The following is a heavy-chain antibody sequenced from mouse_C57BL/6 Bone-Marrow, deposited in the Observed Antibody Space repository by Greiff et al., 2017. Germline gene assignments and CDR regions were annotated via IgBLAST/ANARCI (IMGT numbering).Heavy chain of an antibody. CDR3: ASHYYGSSLTMDY. J-gene: IGHJ4*01. Sequence: VKLVESGPGLVAPSQSLSITCTVSGFSLTSYGVHWVRQPPGKGLEWLVVIWSDGSTTYNSALKSRLSISKDNSKSQVFLKMNSLQTDDTAMYYCASHYYGSSLTMDYWGQGTSVTVSS. V-gene: IGHV2-6*03. CDR2: IWSDGST. D-gene: IGHD1-1*01. CDR1: GFSLTSYG.